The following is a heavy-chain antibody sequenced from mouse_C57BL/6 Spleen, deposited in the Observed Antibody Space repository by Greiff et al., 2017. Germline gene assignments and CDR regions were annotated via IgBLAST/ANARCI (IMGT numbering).Heavy chain of an antibody. CDR2: IHPNSGST. J-gene: IGHJ3*01. CDR3: ARSGYGSSNWFAY. CDR1: GYTFTSYW. V-gene: IGHV1-64*01. D-gene: IGHD1-1*01. Sequence: QVHVKQPGAELVKPGASVKLSCKASGYTFTSYWMHWVKQRPGQGLEWIGMIHPNSGSTNYNEKFKSKATLTVDKSSSTAYMQLSSRTSEDSAVYYCARSGYGSSNWFAYWGQGTLVTVSA.